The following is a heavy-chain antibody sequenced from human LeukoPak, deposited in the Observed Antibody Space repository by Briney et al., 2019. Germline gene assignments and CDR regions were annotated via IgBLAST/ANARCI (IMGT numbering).Heavy chain of an antibody. CDR1: GFTVSSNY. CDR3: ARGGTYSWDGLDI. V-gene: IGHV3-53*05. CDR2: IYSGGST. D-gene: IGHD1-26*01. J-gene: IGHJ3*02. Sequence: GGSLRLSCAASGFTVSSNYMSWVRQAPGKGLEWVSVIYSGGSTYYADSVKGRFTISRDNAKNTLYLQMNSLRAEDTAVYYCARGGTYSWDGLDIWGQGTMVTVSS.